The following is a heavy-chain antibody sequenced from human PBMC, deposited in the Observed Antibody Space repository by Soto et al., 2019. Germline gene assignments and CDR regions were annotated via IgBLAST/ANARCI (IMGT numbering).Heavy chain of an antibody. Sequence: SETLSLTCTVSGGSLSSGDYYWSWIRQPPGTGLEWLGSIDYRWSTYYNPSLKSRVSISVDTSKNQFSLKLSSVTAAYTAVYYCARGYYYDISDYSCIYYYYYYGMDVWGQGTTVTVSS. CDR2: IDYRWST. CDR3: ARGYYYDISDYSCIYYYYYYGMDV. CDR1: GGSLSSGDYY. J-gene: IGHJ6*02. V-gene: IGHV4-30-4*08. D-gene: IGHD3-22*01.